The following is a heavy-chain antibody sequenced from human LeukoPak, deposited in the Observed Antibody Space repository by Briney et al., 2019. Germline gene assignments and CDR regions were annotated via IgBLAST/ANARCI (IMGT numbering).Heavy chain of an antibody. V-gene: IGHV3-15*04. CDR2: IDSRFGTGAV. CDR3: TTNWSGLG. D-gene: IGHD3/OR15-3a*01. CDR1: GFAFSEAW. J-gene: IGHJ4*02. Sequence: PGGSLRLSCATSGFAFSEAWMSWVRQAPGKGLEWVGNIDSRFGTGAVTYAAHVRGGFTISRDDAKNTLYVQMNSLKTEDTAVYYCTTNWSGLGGGQGTLVTVSS.